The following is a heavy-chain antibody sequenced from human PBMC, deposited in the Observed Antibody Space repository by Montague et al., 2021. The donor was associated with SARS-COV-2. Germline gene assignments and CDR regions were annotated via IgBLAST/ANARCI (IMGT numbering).Heavy chain of an antibody. CDR2: TYYRSQWYN. D-gene: IGHD6-13*01. V-gene: IGHV6-1*01. CDR3: ARGGSWLYYFDY. Sequence: CAISGDSVSSNSAAWDWIRQSPSRGLEWLGRTYYRSQWYNDYAVSVGSRIAINPDTSKNQFSLQLNSVTPEDTAVYYCARGGSWLYYFDYWGQGTLVTVSS. J-gene: IGHJ4*02. CDR1: GDSVSSNSAA.